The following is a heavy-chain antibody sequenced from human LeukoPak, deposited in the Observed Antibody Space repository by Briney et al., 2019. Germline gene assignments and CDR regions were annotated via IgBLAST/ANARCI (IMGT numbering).Heavy chain of an antibody. CDR2: ISGYNGDT. J-gene: IGHJ4*02. CDR1: GYAFRSYG. V-gene: IGHV1-18*01. Sequence: GASVKVSCKASGYAFRSYGLSWVRQAPGQGLEWLGWISGYNGDTRYEQNFQGRVTLTIDTSTTTAYMELRSLRSDDTAVYYCARLPRRLEDYWGQGTLVTVSS. CDR3: ARLPRRLEDY. D-gene: IGHD3-22*01.